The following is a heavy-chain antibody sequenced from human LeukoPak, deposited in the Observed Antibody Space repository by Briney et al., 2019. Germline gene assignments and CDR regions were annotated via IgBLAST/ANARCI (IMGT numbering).Heavy chain of an antibody. V-gene: IGHV3-23*01. CDR2: ISGSGGST. CDR1: GFTFRSYP. J-gene: IGHJ4*02. CDR3: AKERTQTTSFDY. Sequence: PGGSLRLSCAASGFTFRSYPMNWVRQAPGKGLGWVSTISGSGGSTYYADSVKGRFTISRDNSKNTLYLQMDRLRAEDTAVYYCAKERTQTTSFDYWGQGTLVTVSS. D-gene: IGHD2/OR15-2a*01.